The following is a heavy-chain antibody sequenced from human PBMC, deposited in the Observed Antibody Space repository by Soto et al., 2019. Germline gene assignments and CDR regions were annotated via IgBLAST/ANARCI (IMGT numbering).Heavy chain of an antibody. Sequence: QVPLVQSGAEVKKPGASVKVSCKASGYTFTSYGISWVRQAPGQGLEWMGWISAYNGNTNYAQKLQGRVTMTTDTSTSTAYLELRSLRSDDTAVYYCARGGLLWFGELSGYYYMDVWGKGTTVTVSS. CDR3: ARGGLLWFGELSGYYYMDV. V-gene: IGHV1-18*01. CDR1: GYTFTSYG. J-gene: IGHJ6*03. D-gene: IGHD3-10*01. CDR2: ISAYNGNT.